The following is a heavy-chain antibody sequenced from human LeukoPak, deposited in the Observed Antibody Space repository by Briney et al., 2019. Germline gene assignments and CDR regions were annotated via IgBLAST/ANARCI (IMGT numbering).Heavy chain of an antibody. CDR2: INHSGST. Sequence: SETLSLTCAVYGGSFSGYYWSWIRQPPGKGLEWIGEINHSGSTNYNPSLKSRVTISVDTSKNQFSLKLSSVTAADTAVYCCARVPLPIYYYGMDVWGQGTTVTVSS. D-gene: IGHD2-21*02. CDR3: ARVPLPIYYYGMDV. CDR1: GGSFSGYY. V-gene: IGHV4-34*01. J-gene: IGHJ6*02.